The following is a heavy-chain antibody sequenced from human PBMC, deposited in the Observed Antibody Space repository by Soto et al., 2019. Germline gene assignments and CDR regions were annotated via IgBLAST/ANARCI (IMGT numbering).Heavy chain of an antibody. J-gene: IGHJ4*02. CDR1: GFTFSSYG. CDR2: IWYDGSYK. V-gene: IGHV3-33*01. CDR3: ARHPLDY. Sequence: QVQLVESGGGVVQPGRSLRLSCAASGFTFSSYGMHWVRQAPGKGLEWVAVIWYDGSYKYYADSVKGRFTISKDNSKNTLYLEMNSLGVDDTAVYYCARHPLDYWGQGTLVTVSS.